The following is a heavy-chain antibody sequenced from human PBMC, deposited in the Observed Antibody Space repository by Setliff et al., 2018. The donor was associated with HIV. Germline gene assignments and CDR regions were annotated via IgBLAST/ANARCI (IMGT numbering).Heavy chain of an antibody. CDR3: ARGYYDSSGYFDY. CDR1: GFPFSDYY. CDR2: ISTSGSTV. Sequence: LRLSCAISGFPFSDYYMSWIRQAPGKGLEWVSYISTSGSTVYYADSVKGRFTISRDNAKNSLYLQMNSLRAEDTAVYYCARGYYDSSGYFDYWGQGTLVTVSS. D-gene: IGHD3-22*01. J-gene: IGHJ4*02. V-gene: IGHV3-11*04.